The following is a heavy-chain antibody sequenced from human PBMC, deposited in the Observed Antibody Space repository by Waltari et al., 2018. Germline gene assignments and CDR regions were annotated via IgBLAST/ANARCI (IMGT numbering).Heavy chain of an antibody. J-gene: IGHJ4*02. CDR2: LNPNSGGT. D-gene: IGHD3-10*01. Sequence: QVQLVQSGAEVKKPGASVKVSCKASGYTFTGYYMHWVRQAPGQGLEWMGRLNPNSGGTNYAQKFQGWVTMTRDTSISSAYMELSRLRSDDTAVYYCARSLTMVRGVLDYWGQGTLVTVSS. CDR1: GYTFTGYY. CDR3: ARSLTMVRGVLDY. V-gene: IGHV1-2*04.